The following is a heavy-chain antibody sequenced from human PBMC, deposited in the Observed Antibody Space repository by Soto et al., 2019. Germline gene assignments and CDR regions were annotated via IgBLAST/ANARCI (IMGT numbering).Heavy chain of an antibody. CDR3: AKDRITEDYHYGMDV. CDR2: ISGGGGST. Sequence: EVQLLESGGGLVQPGGSLRLSCAASGFTFSSYAMTWVRQAPGKGLEWVSGISGGGGSTYYADSVKGRFTISRDNSKNTFFLQMNSLRAEDTAVYYCAKDRITEDYHYGMDVWGQGTTVTVSS. CDR1: GFTFSSYA. J-gene: IGHJ6*02. V-gene: IGHV3-23*01. D-gene: IGHD3-16*01.